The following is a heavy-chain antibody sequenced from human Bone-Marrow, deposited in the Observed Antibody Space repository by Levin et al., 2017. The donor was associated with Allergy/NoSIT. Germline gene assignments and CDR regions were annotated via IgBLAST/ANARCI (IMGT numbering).Heavy chain of an antibody. D-gene: IGHD1-7*01. CDR2: ISSSGTTI. Sequence: GGSLRLSCAASGVTFSEDYMSWIRQAPGRGLEWVSLISSSGTTIHYADSVKGRFTISRDNAKNSLFLQMGSLRADDTATYYCARVSKTTWTYYFGMDVWGQGTTVTVSS. J-gene: IGHJ6*02. CDR3: ARVSKTTWTYYFGMDV. V-gene: IGHV3-11*01. CDR1: GVTFSEDY.